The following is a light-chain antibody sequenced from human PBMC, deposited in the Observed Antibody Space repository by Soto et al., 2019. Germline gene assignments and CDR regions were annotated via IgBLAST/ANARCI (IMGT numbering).Light chain of an antibody. J-gene: IGLJ3*02. CDR2: ENN. CDR1: SSNIGKNY. CDR3: GTWESSLSAGV. V-gene: IGLV1-51*02. Sequence: QAVLTQPPSVSAAPGQKVTISCYGSSSNIGKNYVSWDQQLPGTAPKLLIYENNKRPSGIPDRFSGSKAGTSATLGITGLQTGDEGDYYCGTWESSLSAGVFGGGTKLTVL.